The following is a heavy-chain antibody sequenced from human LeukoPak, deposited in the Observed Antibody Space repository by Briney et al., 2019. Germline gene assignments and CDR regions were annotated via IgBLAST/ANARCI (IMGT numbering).Heavy chain of an antibody. CDR3: SRSYGSGTYYERAHFDY. CDR1: GYTFTSYY. D-gene: IGHD3-10*01. J-gene: IGHJ4*02. CDR2: INPSGGST. V-gene: IGHV1-46*01. Sequence: ASVKVSCKASGYTFTSYYMHWVRQAPGQGLEWMGIINPSGGSTSYAQKFQGRVTLTRDMSTSTDYLELSSLRSEDTAVYYCSRSYGSGTYYERAHFDYWGQGTLVTVSS.